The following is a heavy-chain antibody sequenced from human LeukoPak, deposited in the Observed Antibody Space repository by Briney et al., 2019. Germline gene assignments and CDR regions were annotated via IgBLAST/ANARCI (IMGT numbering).Heavy chain of an antibody. Sequence: SETLSLTCTVSGGSISSYYWSWIRQPPGRGLEWIGYIYYSGSTNYNPSLKSRVTISVDTSKNQFSLKLSSVTAADTAVYYCARVAAMDQIDYWGQGTLVTVSS. CDR3: ARVAAMDQIDY. CDR2: IYYSGST. CDR1: GGSISSYY. D-gene: IGHD5-18*01. V-gene: IGHV4-59*01. J-gene: IGHJ4*02.